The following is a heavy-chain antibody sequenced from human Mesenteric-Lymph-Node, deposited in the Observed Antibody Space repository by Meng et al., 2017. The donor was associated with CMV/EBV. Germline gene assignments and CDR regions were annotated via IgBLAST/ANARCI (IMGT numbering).Heavy chain of an antibody. CDR3: ARDRYGSGDY. CDR2: INPNSGGT. V-gene: IGHV1-2*02. D-gene: IGHD3-10*01. J-gene: IGHJ4*02. Sequence: ASVKVSCKASGYTFTGYYMHWVRQAPGQGLEWMGWINPNSGGTNYAQKFQGRVTMTTDTSTSTAYLELRSLRSNDTAVYFCARDRYGSGDYWGQGTLVTVSS. CDR1: GYTFTGYY.